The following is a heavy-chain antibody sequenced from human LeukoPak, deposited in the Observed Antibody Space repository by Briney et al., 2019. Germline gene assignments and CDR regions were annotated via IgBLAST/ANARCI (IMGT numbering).Heavy chain of an antibody. CDR1: RFTFTNYA. CDR3: AKDRNHDFWSGYYTGSFDP. V-gene: IGHV3-23*01. CDR2: ISGSGGST. D-gene: IGHD3-3*01. Sequence: GGSLRLSCAASRFTFTNYAMTWVRQAPGKGLEWVSAISGSGGSTYYADSVKGRFTISRDNSKNTLYLQMNSLRAEDTAVYYCAKDRNHDFWSGYYTGSFDPWGQGTLVTVSS. J-gene: IGHJ5*02.